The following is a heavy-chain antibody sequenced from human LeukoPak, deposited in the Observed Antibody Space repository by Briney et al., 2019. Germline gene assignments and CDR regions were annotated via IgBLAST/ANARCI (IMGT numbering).Heavy chain of an antibody. Sequence: ASVKVSCKASGYTFTSYGISWVRQAPGQGLEWMGWISAYNGNTNYVQKLQGRVTMTTDTSTSTAYMELRSLRFDDTVVYYCARARYYYDSSGSLGWFDPWGQGTLVTVSS. CDR1: GYTFTSYG. D-gene: IGHD3-22*01. V-gene: IGHV1-18*01. J-gene: IGHJ5*02. CDR3: ARARYYYDSSGSLGWFDP. CDR2: ISAYNGNT.